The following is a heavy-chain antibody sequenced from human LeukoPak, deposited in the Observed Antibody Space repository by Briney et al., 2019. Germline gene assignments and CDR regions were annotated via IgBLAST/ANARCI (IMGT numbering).Heavy chain of an antibody. Sequence: PGGSLRLSCAASGFTFDDYAMHWVRQAPGKGLEWVSGISWSSGSIGYADSVKGRFTISRDNAKNSLYLQMNSLGAEDTALYYCAKDGRYSSSWDAFDIWGQGTMVTVSS. V-gene: IGHV3-9*01. J-gene: IGHJ3*02. CDR2: ISWSSGSI. CDR1: GFTFDDYA. CDR3: AKDGRYSSSWDAFDI. D-gene: IGHD6-13*01.